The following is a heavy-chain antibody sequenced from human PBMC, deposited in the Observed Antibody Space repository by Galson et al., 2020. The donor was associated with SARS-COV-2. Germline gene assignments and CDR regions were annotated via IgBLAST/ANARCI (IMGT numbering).Heavy chain of an antibody. CDR3: ARQEYFGYLFPFDY. D-gene: IGHD3-9*01. CDR1: GGAVSSDTYY. J-gene: IGHJ4*02. V-gene: IGHV4-39*01. Sequence: SETLSLTCTVSGGAVSSDTYYWGWIRQPPGKGLEWIGSIYHTGNTFYNPSLESRVTISVDTSKNLFSLTLRSVTAADTAIYYCARQEYFGYLFPFDYWGQGTLVTVSS. CDR2: IYHTGNT.